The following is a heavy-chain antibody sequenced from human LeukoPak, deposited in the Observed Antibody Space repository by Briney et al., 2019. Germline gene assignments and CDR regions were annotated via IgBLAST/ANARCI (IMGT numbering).Heavy chain of an antibody. CDR1: GGSISSGGYY. J-gene: IGHJ4*02. CDR3: ARDNQTGGYYFDY. CDR2: IYHSGST. V-gene: IGHV4-30-2*01. D-gene: IGHD1-26*01. Sequence: SETLSLTCTVSGGSISSGGYYWSWIRQPPGKGLEWIGYIYHSGSTYYNPSLKSRVTISVDRSKNQFSLKLSSVTAADTAVYYCARDNQTGGYYFDYWGQGTLVTVSS.